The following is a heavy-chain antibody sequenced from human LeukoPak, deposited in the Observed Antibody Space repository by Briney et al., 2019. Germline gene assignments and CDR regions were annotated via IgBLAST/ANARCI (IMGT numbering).Heavy chain of an antibody. CDR3: AREASDYYDSSGGFDY. J-gene: IGHJ4*02. V-gene: IGHV3-7*01. CDR2: IKQDGSDK. D-gene: IGHD3-22*01. Sequence: PGGSLRLSCAASGFTFSSYWMNWVRQAPGKGLEWVANIKQDGSDKYYVDSVKGRVTISRDNAKNSLYLKMNSLRAEDTAVYYCAREASDYYDSSGGFDYWGQGTLVTVSS. CDR1: GFTFSSYW.